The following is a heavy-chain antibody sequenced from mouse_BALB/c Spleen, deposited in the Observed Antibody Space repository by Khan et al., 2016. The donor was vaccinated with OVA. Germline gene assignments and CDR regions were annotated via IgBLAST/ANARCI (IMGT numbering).Heavy chain of an antibody. D-gene: IGHD2-4*01. CDR2: ISYSGST. CDR1: GDSITSGY. V-gene: IGHV3-8*02. CDR3: ARYDYDYDGAFAY. Sequence: EVQLQESGPSLVKPSQTLSLTCSVTGDSITSGYWNWIRKFPGIKLEYMGYISYSGSTYYNPSLKSRISITRDTSKNQYYLQLNSVTTEDTATYYCARYDYDYDGAFAYWGQGTLVTVSA. J-gene: IGHJ3*01.